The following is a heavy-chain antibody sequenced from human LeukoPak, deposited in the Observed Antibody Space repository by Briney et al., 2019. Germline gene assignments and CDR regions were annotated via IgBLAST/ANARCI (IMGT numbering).Heavy chain of an antibody. D-gene: IGHD5-18*01. CDR2: INHSGST. CDR3: ARGRGDYGDFFSGYSYGYGDY. CDR1: GGSFSGYY. Sequence: SETLSLTCAVYGGSFSGYYWSWIRQPPGKGLEWSGEINHSGSTNYNPSLKSRVTISADTSKNQFSLKLSSVTAADTAVYYCARGRGDYGDFFSGYSYGYGDYWGQGTLVAVSS. J-gene: IGHJ4*02. V-gene: IGHV4-34*01.